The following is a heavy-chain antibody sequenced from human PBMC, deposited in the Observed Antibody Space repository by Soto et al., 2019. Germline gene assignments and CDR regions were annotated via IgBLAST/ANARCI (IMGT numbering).Heavy chain of an antibody. CDR2: IYHSGST. J-gene: IGHJ4*02. CDR1: GGSISSGAYS. D-gene: IGHD5-18*01. CDR3: ARGDTAMVYFDY. Sequence: SETLSLTCAVSGGSISSGAYSWSWIRQPPGKGLEWIGYIYHSGSTYYNPSLNSRVIISVDRSKNQFSLNLSSVTAADTALYYCARGDTAMVYFDYWGQGTLVTVSS. V-gene: IGHV4-30-2*01.